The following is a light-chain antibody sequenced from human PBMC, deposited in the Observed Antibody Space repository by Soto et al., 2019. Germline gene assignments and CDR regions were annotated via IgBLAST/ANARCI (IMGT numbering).Light chain of an antibody. V-gene: IGKV3-11*01. CDR3: QQHSNF. CDR1: QSVSSN. CDR2: GAF. J-gene: IGKJ3*01. Sequence: IVMTQSLVTLSVSPGERATLSCRASQSVSSNLAWYQQKPGQAPSLLIYGAFTRATGIPARFSGSGSGTDFTLTISSLEPEDFAIYYCQQHSNFFGPGTKVDIK.